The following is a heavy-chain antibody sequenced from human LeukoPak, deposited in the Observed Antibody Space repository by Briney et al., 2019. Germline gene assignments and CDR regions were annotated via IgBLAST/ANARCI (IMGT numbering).Heavy chain of an antibody. J-gene: IGHJ5*02. CDR3: ARDPRIAVAGTKNWFDP. D-gene: IGHD6-19*01. CDR1: GGTFSSYA. Sequence: GASVKVSCKASGGTFSSYAISWVRQATGQGLEWMGWMNPNSGNTGYAQKFQGRVTITADESTSTAYMELSSLRSEDTAVYYCARDPRIAVAGTKNWFDPWGQGTLVTVSS. CDR2: MNPNSGNT. V-gene: IGHV1-69*13.